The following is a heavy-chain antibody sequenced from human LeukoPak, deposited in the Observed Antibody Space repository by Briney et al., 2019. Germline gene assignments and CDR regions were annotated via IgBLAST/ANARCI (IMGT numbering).Heavy chain of an antibody. Sequence: GGSLRLSCAASGFTFSTYSLNWVRQAPGKGLEWVAVISYDGSSKYYADSVKGRFTISRDNSKNTLYLQMNGLRAEDTAPYYCVKAEDWGFGSWGQGTPVTVSS. CDR2: ISYDGSSK. D-gene: IGHD7-27*01. CDR1: GFTFSTYS. CDR3: VKAEDWGFGS. J-gene: IGHJ4*02. V-gene: IGHV3-30*18.